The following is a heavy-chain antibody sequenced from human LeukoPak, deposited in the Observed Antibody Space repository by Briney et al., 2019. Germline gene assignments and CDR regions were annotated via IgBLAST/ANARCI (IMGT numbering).Heavy chain of an antibody. CDR2: IKQDGSEK. J-gene: IGHJ4*02. D-gene: IGHD6-19*01. CDR1: GFTFSSYW. CDR3: ARASSLAVAGFFDY. Sequence: PGGSLRLSCAASGFTFSSYWMNWVRQAPGKGLEWVANIKQDGSEKDYVDSVKGRFTISRDNAKNSLYLQMNSLRAEDTAVYFCARASSLAVAGFFDYWGQGILVTVSS. V-gene: IGHV3-7*01.